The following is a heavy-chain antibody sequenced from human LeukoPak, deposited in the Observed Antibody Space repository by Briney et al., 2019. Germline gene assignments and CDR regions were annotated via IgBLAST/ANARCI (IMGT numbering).Heavy chain of an antibody. CDR2: MYYSGST. Sequence: SETLSLTCAVYGGSFSDYYWSWIRQPPGKGLEWIGSMYYSGSTYYNPSLKSRVTISVDTSKNQFSLKLSSVTAADTAVYYCARHRGYYYYYMDVWGKGTTVTISS. V-gene: IGHV4-34*01. CDR3: ARHRGYYYYYMDV. J-gene: IGHJ6*03. CDR1: GGSFSDYY.